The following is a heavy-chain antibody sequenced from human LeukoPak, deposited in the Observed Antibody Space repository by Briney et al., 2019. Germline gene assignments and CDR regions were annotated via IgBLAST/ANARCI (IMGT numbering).Heavy chain of an antibody. J-gene: IGHJ4*02. V-gene: IGHV3-49*04. Sequence: GGSLRLSCIASGFTFGDYAVNWVRQAPGKGLEWVGFIRGRYYGGTTEYAASVKGRSTISGDDSKSIAYLQMNSLKPEDTGVYYCTRLNTPGYDSALVYWGQGTLVTVSS. CDR1: GFTFGDYA. CDR3: TRLNTPGYDSALVY. CDR2: IRGRYYGGTT. D-gene: IGHD5-12*01.